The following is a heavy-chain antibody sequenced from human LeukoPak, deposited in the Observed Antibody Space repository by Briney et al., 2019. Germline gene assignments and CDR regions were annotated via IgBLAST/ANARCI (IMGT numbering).Heavy chain of an antibody. Sequence: ASVKVSCKASGYTFTGYYMHWVRQAPGQGLEWMGWINPNSGGTNYAQKFQGRVTMTRDTSIRTAYMELSRLRSDDTAVYYCARVGGDYYGSGSPYYYYYMDVWGKGTTVTVSS. J-gene: IGHJ6*03. CDR3: ARVGGDYYGSGSPYYYYYMDV. V-gene: IGHV1-2*02. CDR1: GYTFTGYY. D-gene: IGHD3-10*01. CDR2: INPNSGGT.